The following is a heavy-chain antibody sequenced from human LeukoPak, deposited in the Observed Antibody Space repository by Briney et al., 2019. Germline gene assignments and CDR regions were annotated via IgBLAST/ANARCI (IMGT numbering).Heavy chain of an antibody. D-gene: IGHD7-27*01. CDR1: GGSISSGGYY. CDR3: ARASELGIGVEFDY. J-gene: IGHJ4*02. Sequence: SQTLSLTCTVSGGSISSGGYYWSWLRQHPGKGLEWIGYIYYSGSTYYNPSLKSRVTISVDTSKNQFSLKLSSVTAADTAVYYCARASELGIGVEFDYWGQGTLVTVSS. V-gene: IGHV4-31*03. CDR2: IYYSGST.